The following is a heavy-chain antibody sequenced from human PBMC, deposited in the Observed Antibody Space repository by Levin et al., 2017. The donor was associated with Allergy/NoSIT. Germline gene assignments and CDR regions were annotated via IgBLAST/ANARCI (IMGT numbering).Heavy chain of an antibody. CDR1: GFTFSSYA. V-gene: IGHV3-23*01. Sequence: GESLKISCAASGFTFSSYAMSWVRQAPGKGLEWVSAISGSGGSTYYADSVKGRFTISRDNSKNTLYLQMNSLRAEDTAVYYCANTFYSSGWYRNYYYYYMDVWGKGTTVTVSS. CDR3: ANTFYSSGWYRNYYYYYMDV. CDR2: ISGSGGST. D-gene: IGHD6-19*01. J-gene: IGHJ6*03.